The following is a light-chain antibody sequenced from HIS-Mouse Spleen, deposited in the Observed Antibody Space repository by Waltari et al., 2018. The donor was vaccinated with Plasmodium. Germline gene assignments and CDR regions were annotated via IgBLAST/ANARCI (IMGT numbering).Light chain of an antibody. CDR1: QSVSSSY. Sequence: EIVLTQSPGTLSLSPGDRATLSCRASQSVSSSYLAWYQQKPGQAPRLLIYGASSRATGIPDRFSGSGSGTDFTLTISRLEPEDFAVYYCQQRSNWPRVLTFGGGTKVEIK. CDR2: GAS. CDR3: QQRSNWPRVLT. J-gene: IGKJ4*01. V-gene: IGKV3D-20*02.